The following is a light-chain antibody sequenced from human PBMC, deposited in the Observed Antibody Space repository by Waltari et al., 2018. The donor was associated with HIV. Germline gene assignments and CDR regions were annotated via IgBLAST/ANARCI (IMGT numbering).Light chain of an antibody. CDR3: SSYAGTNKV. Sequence: QSALTQPPSASGSPGQSVTVSCTATTSDIGGYNYVSWYQQHPGKAPKLIIYEVTKRPSGVPCRFSGSKSGNTASLTVSGLQAEDEADYYCSSYAGTNKVFGGGTKLTVL. CDR2: EVT. V-gene: IGLV2-8*01. J-gene: IGLJ3*02. CDR1: TSDIGGYNY.